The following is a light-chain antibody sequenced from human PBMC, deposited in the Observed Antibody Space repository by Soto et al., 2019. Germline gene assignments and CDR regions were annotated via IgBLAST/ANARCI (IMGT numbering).Light chain of an antibody. J-gene: IGLJ3*02. CDR1: SSDVGGYNY. Sequence: QSALTQPASVSGSPGQSITISCTGTSSDVGGYNYVSWYQQHPGKAPKLMIYEVSNRPSGVSNRFSSSKSGNTASLTISRLQGEEETDYYCSSYTSSSTWVFGGGTQLTVL. CDR2: EVS. V-gene: IGLV2-14*01. CDR3: SSYTSSSTWV.